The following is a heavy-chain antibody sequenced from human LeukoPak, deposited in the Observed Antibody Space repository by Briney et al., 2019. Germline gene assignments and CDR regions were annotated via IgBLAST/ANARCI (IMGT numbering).Heavy chain of an antibody. V-gene: IGHV1-18*01. CDR3: ARRVAVARRDAFDI. CDR2: ISSYNGNT. CDR1: GYTFTSYG. Sequence: ASVKVSCKASGYTFTSYGISWVRQAPGQGLEWMGWISSYNGNTNYPQKLQGGVTMSTDTSTGTAYMELRSLRSDDTAVYYCARRVAVARRDAFDIWGQGTMVTVSS. D-gene: IGHD6-19*01. J-gene: IGHJ3*02.